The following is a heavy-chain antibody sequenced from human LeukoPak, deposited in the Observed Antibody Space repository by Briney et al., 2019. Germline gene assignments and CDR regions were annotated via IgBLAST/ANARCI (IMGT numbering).Heavy chain of an antibody. V-gene: IGHV3-53*01. Sequence: GGSLRLSCAASGFTVSSNYMSWVRQAPGKGLEWVSVIYSGGSTYYADSVKGRFTISRDNSKNTLYLQMNSLRAEDTAVYYCARDSRDSSGYYYRPDYWGQGTLVTVSS. D-gene: IGHD3-22*01. CDR2: IYSGGST. CDR1: GFTVSSNY. J-gene: IGHJ4*02. CDR3: ARDSRDSSGYYYRPDY.